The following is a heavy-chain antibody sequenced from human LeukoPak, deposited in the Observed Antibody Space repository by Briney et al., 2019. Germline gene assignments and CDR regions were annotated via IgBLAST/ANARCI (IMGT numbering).Heavy chain of an antibody. J-gene: IGHJ3*02. D-gene: IGHD5-18*01. Sequence: GGSLRLSCAASGFTFSDYSMNWVRQAPGKGLEWVSYISRSSSTIYYADSVKGRFNISRDNAKNSLFLQMNSLRAEDTAVYYCARERGYSSSAFIIWGQGTMVTVSS. CDR3: ARERGYSSSAFII. CDR2: ISRSSSTI. CDR1: GFTFSDYS. V-gene: IGHV3-48*01.